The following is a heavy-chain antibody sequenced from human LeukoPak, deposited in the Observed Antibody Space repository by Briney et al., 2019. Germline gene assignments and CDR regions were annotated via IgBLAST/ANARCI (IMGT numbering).Heavy chain of an antibody. V-gene: IGHV4-4*07. CDR1: GGSINNYY. D-gene: IGHD4-23*01. Sequence: SETLSLTCTVSGGSINNYYWSWIRQPAGKGLEWIGRIYSGGNTNYNPSLKSRVTMSLDTSKSQFSLKLTSVTAADTAVYYCARDPNSALWGQGTLVTVSS. J-gene: IGHJ4*02. CDR3: ARDPNSAL. CDR2: IYSGGNT.